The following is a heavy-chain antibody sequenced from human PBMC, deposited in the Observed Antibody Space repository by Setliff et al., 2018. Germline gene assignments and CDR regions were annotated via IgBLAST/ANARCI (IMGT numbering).Heavy chain of an antibody. CDR2: INPSGGST. V-gene: IGHV1-46*01. Sequence: ASVKVSCKASGYTFTSYYMHCVRQAPGQGLEWMGIINPSGGSTSYAQKFQGRVTITADESTSTAYMELSSLRSEDTAVYYCAGPGFGEIDHDAFDIWGQGTMVTVSS. D-gene: IGHD3-10*01. CDR3: AGPGFGEIDHDAFDI. J-gene: IGHJ3*02. CDR1: GYTFTSYY.